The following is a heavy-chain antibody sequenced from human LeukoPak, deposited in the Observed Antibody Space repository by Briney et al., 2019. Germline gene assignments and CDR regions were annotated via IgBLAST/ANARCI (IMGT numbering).Heavy chain of an antibody. CDR1: GGSISSGGYY. D-gene: IGHD3-22*01. V-gene: IGHV4-31*03. CDR3: AREDSSGYYAAFDI. CDR2: IYYSGST. J-gene: IGHJ3*02. Sequence: SETLSLTCTVSGGSISSGGYYWSWIRQHPGKGLEWIGYIYYSGSTYYNPSLKSRVTISVDTSKNQFSLKLSSVTAADTAVYYCAREDSSGYYAAFDIWGQGTMVTVSS.